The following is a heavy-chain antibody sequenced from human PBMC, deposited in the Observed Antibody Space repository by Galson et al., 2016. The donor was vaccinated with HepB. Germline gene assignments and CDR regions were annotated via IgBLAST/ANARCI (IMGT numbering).Heavy chain of an antibody. CDR2: ISGSGITT. D-gene: IGHD6-13*01. CDR3: AKRSIAAAGPHYYYMDV. CDR1: GFTLSNYA. J-gene: IGHJ6*03. V-gene: IGHV3-23*01. Sequence: SLRLSCAASGFTLSNYAMSWVRQAPGKGLEWVSDISGSGITTYYADSVKGRFTISRDNSKKTVYLQMNSLRAEDTAVYYCAKRSIAAAGPHYYYMDVWGKGTTVTVSS.